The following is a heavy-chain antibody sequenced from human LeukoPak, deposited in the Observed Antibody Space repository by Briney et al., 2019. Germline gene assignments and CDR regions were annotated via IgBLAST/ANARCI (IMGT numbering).Heavy chain of an antibody. CDR2: ISGSGTI. V-gene: IGHV4-4*07. D-gene: IGHD3-10*01. Sequence: SETLSLTCNVSGASMSNYYWVWIRQPPGKGLEWIGRISGSGTITYNPALQSRLSISIDTSKNQFSLKLMSVTAADTAVYYCARDSGTTGEVKFDPWGQGTLVTVSS. CDR1: GASMSNYY. J-gene: IGHJ5*02. CDR3: ARDSGTTGEVKFDP.